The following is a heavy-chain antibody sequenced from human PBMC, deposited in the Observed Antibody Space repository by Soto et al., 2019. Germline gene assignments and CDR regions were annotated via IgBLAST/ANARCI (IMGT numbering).Heavy chain of an antibody. Sequence: QITLKESGPTLVKPTQTLTLTCTFSGFSLTTRGVGVGRIRQPPGKALKWLALIYWDDDEGYRQSLKSRLTITTDTSKNRIVLTMTNMDPVDTATYYCAHRPRGYSYHFDYWGQGTLVTVSS. CDR3: AHRPRGYSYHFDY. CDR2: IYWDDDE. V-gene: IGHV2-5*02. J-gene: IGHJ4*02. D-gene: IGHD5-18*01. CDR1: GFSLTTRGVG.